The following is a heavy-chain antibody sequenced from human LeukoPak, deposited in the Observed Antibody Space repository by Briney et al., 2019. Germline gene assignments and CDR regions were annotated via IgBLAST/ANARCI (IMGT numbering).Heavy chain of an antibody. Sequence: ASVKVSCKASGYTFTSYYMHWVRHAPGQGLEWMGIINPSGGSTSYAQKFQGRVTMTRDTSTSTVYMELSSLRSEDTAVYYCARDTKLDVDTAMVPDYWGQGTLVTVSS. CDR1: GYTFTSYY. J-gene: IGHJ4*02. CDR3: ARDTKLDVDTAMVPDY. CDR2: INPSGGST. D-gene: IGHD5-18*01. V-gene: IGHV1-46*01.